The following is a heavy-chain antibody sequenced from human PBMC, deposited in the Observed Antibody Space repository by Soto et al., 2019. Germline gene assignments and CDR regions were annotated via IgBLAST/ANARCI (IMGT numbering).Heavy chain of an antibody. Sequence: LRLSCTASGFTLQNYAIAWVRQSPGKGLEWVSTLIGGHYGTAYSYSVRGRFTVSRDNSKNCLYLQMNSLGVEDTAMYFCAKGKSTGDIDWFDPWGQGSLVTVSS. CDR1: GFTLQNYA. CDR2: LIGGHYGT. CDR3: AKGKSTGDIDWFDP. J-gene: IGHJ5*02. D-gene: IGHD3-10*01. V-gene: IGHV3-23*01.